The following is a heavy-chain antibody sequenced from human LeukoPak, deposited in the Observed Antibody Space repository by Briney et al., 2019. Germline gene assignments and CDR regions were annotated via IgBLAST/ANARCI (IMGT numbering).Heavy chain of an antibody. CDR1: GFTFRSYW. CDR2: IKQDGSEK. Sequence: AGGSLRLSCAASGFTFRSYWMSWVRQAPRKGLEWVANIKQDGSEKSYGDSVKGRFTISRDNAKNSLFLQMNSLRVEDTAVYYCAREGAGGFDSWGQGTPVTVSS. CDR3: AREGAGGFDS. D-gene: IGHD1-26*01. V-gene: IGHV3-7*01. J-gene: IGHJ4*02.